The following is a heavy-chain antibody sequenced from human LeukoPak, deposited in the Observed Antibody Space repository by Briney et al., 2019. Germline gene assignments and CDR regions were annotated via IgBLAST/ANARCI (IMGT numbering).Heavy chain of an antibody. D-gene: IGHD2-8*02. CDR1: GFTFSAYW. CDR2: IKEDGSEK. V-gene: IGHV3-7*01. Sequence: GGSLRLSCVVSGFTFSAYWMTWVRQAPGKGLEWVANIKEDGSEKYYVETAKGRFTISRDNAKNSLYLQMNSLRAEDMAVYFCAKAYDAGGLQYFDYWGQGTLVTVSS. CDR3: AKAYDAGGLQYFDY. J-gene: IGHJ4*02.